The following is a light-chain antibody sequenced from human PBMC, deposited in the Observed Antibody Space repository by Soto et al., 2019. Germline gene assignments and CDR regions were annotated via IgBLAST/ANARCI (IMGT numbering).Light chain of an antibody. Sequence: EIVLTQSPGTLSLSPGERATLSCRASQSVSSSYLAWYQQKPGQAPTLLIYGASSRATGVPDRFSGSGSGTDFTITITRLEPEVFAVYYCLQYGSSPWTFGQVTKVEIK. J-gene: IGKJ1*01. V-gene: IGKV3-20*01. CDR1: QSVSSSY. CDR3: LQYGSSPWT. CDR2: GAS.